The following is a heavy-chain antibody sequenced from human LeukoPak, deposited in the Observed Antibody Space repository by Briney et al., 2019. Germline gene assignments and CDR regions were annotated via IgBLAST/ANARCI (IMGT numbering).Heavy chain of an antibody. CDR1: GFTFSYYG. V-gene: IGHV3-30*02. CDR3: AKDLMRDRWFGES. J-gene: IGHJ5*02. D-gene: IGHD3-10*01. CDR2: IRYDGNDK. Sequence: GGSLRLSCAASGFTFSYYGFHWVRQAPGKGLEWVAFIRYDGNDKFYAESVKGRFTISRDTSRNTLYLQMNTLRLEDTAVYYCAKDLMRDRWFGESWGQGTLVTVSS.